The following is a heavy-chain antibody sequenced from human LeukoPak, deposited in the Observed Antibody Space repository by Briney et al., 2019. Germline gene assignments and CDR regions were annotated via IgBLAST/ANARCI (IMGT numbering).Heavy chain of an antibody. CDR2: INPNSGGT. D-gene: IGHD1-26*01. CDR1: GYTFTGYY. Sequence: ASVKVSCKASGYTFTGYYMHWVRPAPGQGLEWMGWINPNSGGTNYAQKFQGRVTMTRDTSISTAYMELSRLRSDDTAVYYCARDSRTRSHDAFDIWGQGTMVTVSS. J-gene: IGHJ3*02. V-gene: IGHV1-2*02. CDR3: ARDSRTRSHDAFDI.